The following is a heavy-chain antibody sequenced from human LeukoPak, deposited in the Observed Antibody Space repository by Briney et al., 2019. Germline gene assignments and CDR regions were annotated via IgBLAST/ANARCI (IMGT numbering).Heavy chain of an antibody. CDR1: GFTFTNAW. V-gene: IGHV3-7*01. CDR2: IRPDGSGT. D-gene: IGHD6-13*01. J-gene: IGHJ1*01. CDR3: TTNRVAAAGDD. Sequence: PGGSLRLSCAASGFTFTNAWMSWVRQAPGKGLEWVANIRPDGSGTYYVDSVKGRFIVSRDNAKNSLYLQMNSLRTDDTAVYYCTTNRVAAAGDDWGQGTLVTVSS.